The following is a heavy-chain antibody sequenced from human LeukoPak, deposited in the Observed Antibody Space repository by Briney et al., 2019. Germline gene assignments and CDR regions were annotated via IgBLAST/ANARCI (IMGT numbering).Heavy chain of an antibody. CDR2: INWNGGST. CDR3: ARDTPYSGFDH. J-gene: IGHJ5*02. CDR1: GFTFNDFD. D-gene: IGHD1-26*01. Sequence: GGSLRLSCAASGFTFNDFDMTWVRQAPGKGLEWVSNINWNGGSTAYADSVKGRFTMSRDNAKNCLFLQMNSLRAEDTALYYCARDTPYSGFDHWGQGTLVTVSS. V-gene: IGHV3-20*04.